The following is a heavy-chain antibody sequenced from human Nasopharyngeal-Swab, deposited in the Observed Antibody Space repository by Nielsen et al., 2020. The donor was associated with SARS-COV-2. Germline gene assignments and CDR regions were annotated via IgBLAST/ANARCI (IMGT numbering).Heavy chain of an antibody. CDR2: IYSSGST. CDR3: ATCSSANCYPPDDAFDI. CDR1: GGYISSGGHY. Sequence: SETLSLTCTVSGGYISSGGHYWTWIRQPAGKGLEWIGRIYSSGSTNYNPSLKSRVSISIDTSKNQFSLRLSSVTAADTAMYYCATCSSANCYPPDDAFDIWGQGTMV. V-gene: IGHV4-61*02. J-gene: IGHJ3*02. D-gene: IGHD2-2*01.